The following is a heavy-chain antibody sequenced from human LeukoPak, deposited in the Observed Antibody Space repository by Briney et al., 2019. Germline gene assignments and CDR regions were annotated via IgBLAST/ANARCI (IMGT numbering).Heavy chain of an antibody. D-gene: IGHD5-24*01. CDR3: ASSPDGYNSHFDY. J-gene: IGHJ4*02. CDR1: GYTFTSYA. V-gene: IGHV1-3*01. Sequence: ASVKVSCKASGYTFTSYAMHWVRQAPGQRLEWMGWINAGNGNTKYSQKFQGRVTITADESTSTAYMELSSLRSEDTAVYYCASSPDGYNSHFDYWGQGTLVTVSS. CDR2: INAGNGNT.